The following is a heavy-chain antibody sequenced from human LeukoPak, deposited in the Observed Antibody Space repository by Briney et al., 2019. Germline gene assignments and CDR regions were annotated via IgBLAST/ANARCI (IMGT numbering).Heavy chain of an antibody. V-gene: IGHV3-30-3*01. CDR3: ARDGTDYDILTGYGMDV. CDR1: GFTFSSYA. J-gene: IGHJ6*02. D-gene: IGHD3-9*01. Sequence: GGSLRLSCAASGFTFSSYAMHWVRQAPGKGLEWVAVISYDGSNKYYADSVKGRFTISRDNSKNTLYLQMISLRAEDTAVYYCARDGTDYDILTGYGMDVWGQGTTVTVSS. CDR2: ISYDGSNK.